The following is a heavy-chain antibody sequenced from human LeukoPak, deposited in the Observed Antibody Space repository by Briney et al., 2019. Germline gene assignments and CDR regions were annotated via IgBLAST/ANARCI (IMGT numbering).Heavy chain of an antibody. CDR3: ARAYSPPQWSPFDY. J-gene: IGHJ4*02. V-gene: IGHV4-39*07. CDR2: IYYSGST. Sequence: PSETLSLTCTVSGGSISSSPYYWGWIRQPPGKGLEWIGTIYYSGSTYYNPSLKSRVTISVDTSKNQFSLKLSSVTAADTAVYYCARAYSPPQWSPFDYWGQGTLVTVSS. CDR1: GGSISSSPYY. D-gene: IGHD6-13*01.